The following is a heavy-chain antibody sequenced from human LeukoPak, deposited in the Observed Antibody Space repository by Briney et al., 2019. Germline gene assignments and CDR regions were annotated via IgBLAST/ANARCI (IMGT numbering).Heavy chain of an antibody. D-gene: IGHD2-15*01. V-gene: IGHV3-64D*09. CDR3: VKRAGYCSGGSCYYGWFDS. Sequence: PGGSLSLSCAASGFTFSSYEMNWVRQAPGKGLESASAISSKGDSTYYADSVKGRFTISRDNSKDTLYLQMSSLRAEDTAVYYCVKRAGYCSGGSCYYGWFDSWGQGTLVTVSS. J-gene: IGHJ5*01. CDR2: ISSKGDST. CDR1: GFTFSSYE.